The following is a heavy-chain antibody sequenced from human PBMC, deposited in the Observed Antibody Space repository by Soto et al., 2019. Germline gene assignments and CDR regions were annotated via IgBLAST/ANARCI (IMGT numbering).Heavy chain of an antibody. CDR2: IIPIFGVV. Sequence: QVQLVQSGAEVKKPGSSVKVSCKASGGTFSNYPLSWVRQAPGQGLEWMGHIIPIFGVVNSAQKFQGRVSITADESTGTGYMELSSLKSEDTAVYYCARPRTTATTKGYDYWGQGTLVTVSS. D-gene: IGHD1-1*01. V-gene: IGHV1-69*01. J-gene: IGHJ4*02. CDR1: GGTFSNYP. CDR3: ARPRTTATTKGYDY.